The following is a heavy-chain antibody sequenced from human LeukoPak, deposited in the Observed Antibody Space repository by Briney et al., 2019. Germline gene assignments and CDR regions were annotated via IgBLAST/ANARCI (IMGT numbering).Heavy chain of an antibody. J-gene: IGHJ3*02. V-gene: IGHV4-59*01. CDR2: IYYSGST. D-gene: IGHD5-24*01. Sequence: SETLSLTCTVSGGSISSYYWSWIRQPPGKGLEWIGYIYYSGSTNYTPSLKSRVTISVDTSKNQFSLKLSSVTAAATAVYYCARDRPSRDGYNPGAFAIWGQGTMVTVSS. CDR3: ARDRPSRDGYNPGAFAI. CDR1: GGSISSYY.